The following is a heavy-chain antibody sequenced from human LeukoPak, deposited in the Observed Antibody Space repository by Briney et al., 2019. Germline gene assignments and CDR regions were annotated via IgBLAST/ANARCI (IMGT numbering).Heavy chain of an antibody. CDR3: AKDYAYSGSYYIDY. Sequence: PGGSLRLSCAASGFTFSSYGMSWVRQAPGKGLEWVSAISGSGGSTYYADSVKGRFTISRDNSKNTLYLQMNSLRAEDTAVYYCAKDYAYSGSYYIDYWGQGTLVTVSS. V-gene: IGHV3-23*01. CDR1: GFTFSSYG. J-gene: IGHJ4*02. D-gene: IGHD1-26*01. CDR2: ISGSGGST.